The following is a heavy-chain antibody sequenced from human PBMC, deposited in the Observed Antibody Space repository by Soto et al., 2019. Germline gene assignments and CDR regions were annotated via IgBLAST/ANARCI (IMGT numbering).Heavy chain of an antibody. CDR2: IYYSGST. CDR3: ARERFHDFWSGYNWFDP. Sequence: SETLSLTCTVSGGSISSYYWSWIRQPPGKGLEWIGYIYYSGSTNYNPSLKSRVTISVDTSKNQFSLKLSSVTAADTAVYYCARERFHDFWSGYNWFDPWGQGTLVTVSS. V-gene: IGHV4-59*01. J-gene: IGHJ5*02. CDR1: GGSISSYY. D-gene: IGHD3-3*01.